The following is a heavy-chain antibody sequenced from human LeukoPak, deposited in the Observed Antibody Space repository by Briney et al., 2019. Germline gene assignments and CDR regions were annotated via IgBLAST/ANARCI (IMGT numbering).Heavy chain of an antibody. J-gene: IGHJ4*02. CDR1: GFTFSSYA. D-gene: IGHD4-17*01. Sequence: PGGSLRLSCAASGFTFSSYAMSWARRAPGKGPEWVSGISGSGGSTHYADSVKGRFTISRDNSKNTLYLQMSSLRAEDTAVYYCAKDSAVTPFYFEYWGQGTLVAVSS. CDR3: AKDSAVTPFYFEY. CDR2: ISGSGGST. V-gene: IGHV3-23*01.